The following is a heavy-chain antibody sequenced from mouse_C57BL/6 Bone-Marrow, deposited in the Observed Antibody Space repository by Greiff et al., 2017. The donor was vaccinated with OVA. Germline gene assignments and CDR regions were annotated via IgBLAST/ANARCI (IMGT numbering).Heavy chain of an antibody. CDR2: IYPGSGST. Sequence: QVQLQQPGAELVKPGASVKMSCKASGYTFTSYWINWVKQRPGQGLEWIGGIYPGSGSTNYNEKFKSKATLTVDTSSSTAYMQLSSLTSEDSAVYYCARKEDGVRRGYYYAMDYWGQGTSVTVSS. CDR3: ARKEDGVRRGYYYAMDY. D-gene: IGHD2-14*01. CDR1: GYTFTSYW. J-gene: IGHJ4*01. V-gene: IGHV1-55*01.